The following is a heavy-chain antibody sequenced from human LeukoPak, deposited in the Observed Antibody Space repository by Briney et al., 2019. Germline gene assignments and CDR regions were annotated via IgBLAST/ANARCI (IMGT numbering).Heavy chain of an antibody. D-gene: IGHD5-18*01. CDR3: ARARTWIQGEDAFDI. Sequence: EASVKVSCKASGGSFNSFEFYWVRQAPGQGLEWMGRIIPILDNTDYAHKFQGRLTIIADKSTTTVYMELSSLRSEDTAVYYCARARTWIQGEDAFDIWGQGTMVTVSS. J-gene: IGHJ3*02. V-gene: IGHV1-69*04. CDR1: GGSFNSFE. CDR2: IIPILDNT.